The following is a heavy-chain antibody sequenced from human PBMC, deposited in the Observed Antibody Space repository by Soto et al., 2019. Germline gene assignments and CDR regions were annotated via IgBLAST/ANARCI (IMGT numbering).Heavy chain of an antibody. CDR2: IYYSGST. J-gene: IGHJ4*02. CDR3: ARGFKTYYYDSSGYYGVGYFDY. D-gene: IGHD3-22*01. Sequence: QVQLQESGPGLVKPSETLSLTCTVSGGSVSSGSYYWSWIRQPPGKGLEWIGYIYYSGSTNYNPSLKSRFTISVDTSKNQFSLKLSSVTAADRAVYYCARGFKTYYYDSSGYYGVGYFDYWGQGTLVTVSS. CDR1: GGSVSSGSYY. V-gene: IGHV4-61*01.